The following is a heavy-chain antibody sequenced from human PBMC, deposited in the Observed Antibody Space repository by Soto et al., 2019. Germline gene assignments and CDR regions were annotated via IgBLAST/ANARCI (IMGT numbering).Heavy chain of an antibody. CDR1: GFNFRGYG. Sequence: QVQLVESGGGVVQPGRSLRLSCAASGFNFRGYGMHWVRQAPGKGLEWVAITRHDGSNTYYADSVRGRFTISRDNSKNTLYLQMNSLRVEDTAVYYCSRDGVGATTYFGYFDYWAREPRSPSPQ. CDR3: SRDGVGATTYFGYFDY. V-gene: IGHV3-33*01. CDR2: TRHDGSNT. J-gene: IGHJ4*02. D-gene: IGHD1-26*01.